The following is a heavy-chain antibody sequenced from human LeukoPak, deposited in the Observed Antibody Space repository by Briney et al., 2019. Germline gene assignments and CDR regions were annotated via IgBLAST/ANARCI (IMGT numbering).Heavy chain of an antibody. CDR3: AGGRRDAYNYNY. J-gene: IGHJ4*02. V-gene: IGHV4-59*01. CDR2: IYYSGST. CDR1: GGSISSYY. D-gene: IGHD5-24*01. Sequence: SETLSLTCTVSGGSISSYYRSWIRQPPGKGLEWIGYIYYSGSTIYNPSLKSRVTISVDTSKNQFSLKLSSVTAADTAVYYCAGGRRDAYNYNYWGQGTLVTVSS.